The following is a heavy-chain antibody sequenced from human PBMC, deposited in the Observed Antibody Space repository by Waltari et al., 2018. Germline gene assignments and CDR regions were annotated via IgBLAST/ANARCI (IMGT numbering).Heavy chain of an antibody. V-gene: IGHV1-69*04. J-gene: IGHJ3*02. CDR1: GGTFSSYA. D-gene: IGHD3-22*01. CDR3: ATYYYDSSGYSYAFDI. CDR2: IIPILGIA. Sequence: QVQLVQSGAEVKKPGSSVKVSCKASGGTFSSYAISWVRQAPGQGLEWMGGIIPILGIANYAQKFQGRVTITADESTSTAYMELSSLRSEDTAVYYCATYYYDSSGYSYAFDIWGQGTMVTVSS.